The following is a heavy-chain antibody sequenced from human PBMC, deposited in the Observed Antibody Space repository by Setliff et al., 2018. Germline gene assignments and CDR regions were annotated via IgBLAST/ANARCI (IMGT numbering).Heavy chain of an antibody. D-gene: IGHD3-10*01. CDR2: VTIYNGNT. J-gene: IGHJ4*02. V-gene: IGHV1-18*01. Sequence: ASVKVSCKASGYTFSNYGVTWVRQAPGQGLEWMGWVTIYNGNTKYAQNLQGRLTLTTDISTSTAYMELGSLTPDDTAVYYCARVESMVRGKNILRHFDYWGQGIQVTVSS. CDR3: ARVESMVRGKNILRHFDY. CDR1: GYTFSNYG.